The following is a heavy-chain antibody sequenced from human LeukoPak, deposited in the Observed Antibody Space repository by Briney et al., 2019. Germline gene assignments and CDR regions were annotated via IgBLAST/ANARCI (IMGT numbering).Heavy chain of an antibody. D-gene: IGHD6-19*01. CDR2: IIPIFGTA. V-gene: IGHV1-69*01. CDR3: AIAVAGNGYYYYGMDV. CDR1: GFTFSSYA. Sequence: PGGSLRLSCAASGFTFSSYAISWVRQAPGQGLEWMGGIIPIFGTANYAQKFQGRVTITADESTSTAYMELSSLRSEDTAVYYCAIAVAGNGYYYYGMDVWGQGTTVTVSS. J-gene: IGHJ6*02.